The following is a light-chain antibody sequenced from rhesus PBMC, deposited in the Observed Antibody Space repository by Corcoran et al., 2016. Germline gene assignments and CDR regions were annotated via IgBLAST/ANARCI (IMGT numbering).Light chain of an antibody. CDR1: QDISNA. Sequence: DIHMSQSPSSLSASVGDAVTITCRASQDISNALAWYQQKPGEAPNLLIYATSTLEAGVPSMFSGSRSGTDFTLTINSLQPEDFATYYCQQGYSSPLTFGGGTKV. J-gene: IGKJ4*01. V-gene: IGKV1-33*01. CDR2: ATS. CDR3: QQGYSSPLT.